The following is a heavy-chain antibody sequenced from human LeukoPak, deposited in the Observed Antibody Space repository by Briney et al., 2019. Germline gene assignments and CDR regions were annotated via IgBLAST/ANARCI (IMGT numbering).Heavy chain of an antibody. J-gene: IGHJ1*01. CDR2: INPNSGGT. Sequence: ASVKVSCKSSGYTFTGYYMHWVRQAPGQGLEWMGLINPNSGGTNYAQKFQGRVTMTRDTSISTAYMELSRLRSDDTAVYYCASEFGYCSGGSCYSDPTEYFQHWGQGTLVTASS. D-gene: IGHD2-15*01. V-gene: IGHV1-2*02. CDR1: GYTFTGYY. CDR3: ASEFGYCSGGSCYSDPTEYFQH.